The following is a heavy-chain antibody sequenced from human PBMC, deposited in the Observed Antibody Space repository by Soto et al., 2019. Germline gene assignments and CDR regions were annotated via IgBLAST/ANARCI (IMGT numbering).Heavy chain of an antibody. D-gene: IGHD2-15*01. V-gene: IGHV2-5*01. Sequence: SLSTSGVSVGWIRQPPGKALAWLAFLYLNDDKSYSPSLKSRLNVTKDNSKKQVVLTMANMDPADTATYYCALCVRADDGLGYWAPGT. CDR2: LYLNDDK. CDR1: SLSTSGVS. J-gene: IGHJ4*02. CDR3: ALCVRADDGLGY.